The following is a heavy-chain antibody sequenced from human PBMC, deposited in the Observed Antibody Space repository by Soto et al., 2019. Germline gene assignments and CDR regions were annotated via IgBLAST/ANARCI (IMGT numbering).Heavy chain of an antibody. V-gene: IGHV1-69*12. CDR2: IIPIFGTA. CDR1: GGTFSSYG. J-gene: IGHJ6*02. Sequence: QVHLVQSGAEVKKPGSSVKVSCKASGGTFSSYGISWVRQAPGQGLEWMGGIIPIFGTADYAQKFKGRVTITADESTRTPYMELSSLRSEDSAVYYCASPPIVSTTVNYYYGMDVWGQGTTVTVSS. CDR3: ASPPIVSTTVNYYYGMDV. D-gene: IGHD5-12*01.